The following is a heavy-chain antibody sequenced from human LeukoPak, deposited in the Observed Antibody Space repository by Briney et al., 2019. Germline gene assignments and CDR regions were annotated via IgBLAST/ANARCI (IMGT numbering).Heavy chain of an antibody. CDR2: VRPKGDGGTT. J-gene: IGHJ4*02. Sequence: GGSLRLSCAASGVIFKNAWMNWVRQGPGKGLEWVGRVRPKGDGGTTDYAAPVKGRFSISRDDSKSTVYLQVNGVETEDTAVDYCMTDRVRAYEPDYWGQGTLVTVSS. D-gene: IGHD3-16*01. V-gene: IGHV3-15*01. CDR1: GVIFKNAW. CDR3: MTDRVRAYEPDY.